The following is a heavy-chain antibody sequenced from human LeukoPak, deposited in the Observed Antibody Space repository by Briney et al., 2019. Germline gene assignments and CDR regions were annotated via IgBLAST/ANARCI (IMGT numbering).Heavy chain of an antibody. V-gene: IGHV3-23*01. CDR1: GFTFGSYA. Sequence: GGSLRLSCAASGFTFGSYAMSWVRQAPGKGLEWVSAISGSGGSTYYADSVKGRFTISRDNSKNTLYLQMNSLRAEDTAVYYCAKDLPRYCSSTSCQLMGYFDYWGQGTLVTVSS. J-gene: IGHJ4*02. D-gene: IGHD2-2*01. CDR3: AKDLPRYCSSTSCQLMGYFDY. CDR2: ISGSGGST.